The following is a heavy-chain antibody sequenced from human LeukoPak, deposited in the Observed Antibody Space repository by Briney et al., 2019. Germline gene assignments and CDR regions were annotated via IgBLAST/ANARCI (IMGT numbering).Heavy chain of an antibody. Sequence: GGSLRLSCAASGFTFNNYAMNWVRQAPGKGLEWVSTLSASGDSTYSADSVKGRFTISRDNSKNTLYLQMNSLRAEDTGVYYCAKEPNAYWGQGTLVTVSS. D-gene: IGHD1-1*01. V-gene: IGHV3-23*01. CDR2: LSASGDST. J-gene: IGHJ4*02. CDR3: AKEPNAY. CDR1: GFTFNNYA.